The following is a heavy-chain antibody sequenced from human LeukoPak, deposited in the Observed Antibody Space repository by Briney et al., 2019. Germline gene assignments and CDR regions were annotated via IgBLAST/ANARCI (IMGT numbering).Heavy chain of an antibody. Sequence: SVKVSCKASGGTFSSYAISWVRQAPGQGLEWMGGIIPIFGTANYAQKFQGRVTITADESTSTAHMELSSLGSEDTAVYYCARDQELGIDRYYFDYWGQGTLVTVSS. V-gene: IGHV1-69*13. J-gene: IGHJ4*02. CDR1: GGTFSSYA. CDR3: ARDQELGIDRYYFDY. D-gene: IGHD7-27*01. CDR2: IIPIFGTA.